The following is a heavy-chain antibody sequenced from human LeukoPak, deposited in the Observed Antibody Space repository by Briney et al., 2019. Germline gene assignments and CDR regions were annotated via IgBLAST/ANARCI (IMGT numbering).Heavy chain of an antibody. CDR1: GGTFSSYA. Sequence: GASVKVSCKASGGTFSSYAFSWVRQAPGQGLEWMGGIIPIFGTANYAQKFQGRVTITADESTSTAYMELSSLRSEDTAVYYCARYQKYYDSSGSTSYYFDYWGQGTLVTVSS. V-gene: IGHV1-69*13. CDR2: IIPIFGTA. D-gene: IGHD3-22*01. J-gene: IGHJ4*02. CDR3: ARYQKYYDSSGSTSYYFDY.